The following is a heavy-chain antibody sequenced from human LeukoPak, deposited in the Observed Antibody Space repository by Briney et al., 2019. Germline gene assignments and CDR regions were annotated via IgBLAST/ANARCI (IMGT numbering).Heavy chain of an antibody. CDR3: ARGIDPWKVGY. Sequence: QPGGSLRLSCAASGFTFSSYSMNWVRQAPGKGLEWVSYISSSSSTIYYADSVKGRFTISRDNAKNSLYLQMNSLRAEDTAVYYCARGIDPWKVGYWGQGALVTVSS. J-gene: IGHJ4*02. CDR1: GFTFSSYS. D-gene: IGHD1-1*01. V-gene: IGHV3-48*04. CDR2: ISSSSSTI.